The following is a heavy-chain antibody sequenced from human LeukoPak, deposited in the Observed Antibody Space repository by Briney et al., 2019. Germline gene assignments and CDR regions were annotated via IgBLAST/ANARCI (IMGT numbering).Heavy chain of an antibody. CDR2: ISYDGSNK. J-gene: IGHJ4*02. CDR1: GFTFSSYA. CDR3: AREYVYYDSSGYYPGYLDY. V-gene: IGHV3-30-3*01. D-gene: IGHD3-22*01. Sequence: SLRLSCAASGFTFSSYAMHWVRQAPGKGLEWVAVISYDGSNKYYADSVKGRFTISRDNSKNTLYLQMNSLRAEDTAVYYCAREYVYYDSSGYYPGYLDYWGQGTLVTVSS.